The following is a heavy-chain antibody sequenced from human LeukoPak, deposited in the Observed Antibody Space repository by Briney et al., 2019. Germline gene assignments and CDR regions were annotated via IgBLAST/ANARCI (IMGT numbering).Heavy chain of an antibody. V-gene: IGHV4-59*12. D-gene: IGHD4-23*01. Sequence: SETLSLTCSVSGGSISSYYWSWIRQPPGKGLEWIGEIYHGGTTNYNPSLRSRVTMSVDKSKNQFYLKVSSVTAADTAVYYCATYLYGGDYGSYYFDYWGQGTLVTVSP. CDR3: ATYLYGGDYGSYYFDY. CDR2: IYHGGTT. CDR1: GGSISSYY. J-gene: IGHJ4*02.